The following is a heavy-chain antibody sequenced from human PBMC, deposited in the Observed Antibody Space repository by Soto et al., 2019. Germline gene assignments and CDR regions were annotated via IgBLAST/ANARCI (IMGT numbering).Heavy chain of an antibody. CDR1: GYTFTSYY. Sequence: ASVKVSCKASGYTFTSYYMHWVRHAPGQGLEWMGIINPSGGSTSYAQKFQGRVTMTRDTSTSTVYMELSSLRSEDTAVYYCARDAAVLGYYYYGMDVWGQGTTVTVSS. CDR3: ARDAAVLGYYYYGMDV. CDR2: INPSGGST. D-gene: IGHD2-8*01. V-gene: IGHV1-46*01. J-gene: IGHJ6*02.